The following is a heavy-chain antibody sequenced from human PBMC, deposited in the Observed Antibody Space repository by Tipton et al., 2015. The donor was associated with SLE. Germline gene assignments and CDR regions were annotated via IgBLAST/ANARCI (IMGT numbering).Heavy chain of an antibody. Sequence: SLRLSCAASGFTFSSYSMNWVRQAPGKGLGWVSYISSSSSTIYYADSVKGRFTISRDNAKNSLYLQMNSLRAEDTAVYYCARDGWELFFDYWGQGTLVTVSS. D-gene: IGHD1-26*01. CDR3: ARDGWELFFDY. V-gene: IGHV3-48*01. J-gene: IGHJ4*02. CDR2: ISSSSSTI. CDR1: GFTFSSYS.